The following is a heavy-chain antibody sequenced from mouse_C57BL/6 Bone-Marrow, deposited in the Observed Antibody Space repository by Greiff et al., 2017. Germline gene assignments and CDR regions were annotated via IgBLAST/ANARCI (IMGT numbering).Heavy chain of an antibody. D-gene: IGHD1-1*01. V-gene: IGHV1-20*01. CDR1: GYSFTGYF. J-gene: IGHJ2*01. CDR2: INPYNGDT. Sequence: VQLQQSGPELVKPGDSVKISCTASGYSFTGYFMNWVMQSHGKSLEWIGRINPYNGDTFYNQKFKGKATLTVDKSSSTAHMELRSLTSEDSAVYYCARDDSSHCDYGGRGTTLTVTA. CDR3: ARDDSSHCDY.